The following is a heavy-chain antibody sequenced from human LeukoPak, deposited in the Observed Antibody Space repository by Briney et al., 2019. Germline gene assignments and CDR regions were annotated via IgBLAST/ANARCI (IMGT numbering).Heavy chain of an antibody. CDR2: INPSGGST. CDR3: VRVRWSYSGSDAFAI. V-gene: IGHV1-46*01. CDR1: GYTFTSYY. Sequence: ASVKVSCRASGYTFTSYYMHWVRQAPGQGLEWMGIINPSGGSTSYAQKFQGRVTMTRDTSTSTVYMELSSLRSEDTAVYYCVRVRWSYSGSDAFAICGQGKMATVSS. D-gene: IGHD5-12*01. J-gene: IGHJ3*02.